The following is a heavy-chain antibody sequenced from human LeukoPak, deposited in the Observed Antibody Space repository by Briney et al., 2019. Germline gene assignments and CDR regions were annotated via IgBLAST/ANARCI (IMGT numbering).Heavy chain of an antibody. CDR1: GFTFSRYN. J-gene: IGHJ4*02. D-gene: IGHD2-15*01. Sequence: GGSLRLSCAASGFTFSRYNMNWVRQAPGKGLEWVSSISRTGNYIYYADSVKGRFTISRDNAQNSLFLQMNSLRVEDTAVYYCARVLEADCSGGSCYSGLDYWGQGTLVTVSS. CDR2: ISRTGNYI. V-gene: IGHV3-21*01. CDR3: ARVLEADCSGGSCYSGLDY.